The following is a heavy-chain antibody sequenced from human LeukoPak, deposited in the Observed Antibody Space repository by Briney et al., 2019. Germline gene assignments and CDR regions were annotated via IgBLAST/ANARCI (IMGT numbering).Heavy chain of an antibody. CDR1: GGSFSGYY. CDR2: VNHSGST. Sequence: SETLSLTCAVYGGSFSGYYWSWIRQPPGKGLEWIGEVNHSGSTNYNPSLKSRVTISVDTSKNQFSLKLSSVTAADTAVYYCARHGIYSGGYYYYGMDVWGQGTTVTVSS. J-gene: IGHJ6*02. CDR3: ARHGIYSGGYYYYGMDV. D-gene: IGHD3-16*01. V-gene: IGHV4-34*01.